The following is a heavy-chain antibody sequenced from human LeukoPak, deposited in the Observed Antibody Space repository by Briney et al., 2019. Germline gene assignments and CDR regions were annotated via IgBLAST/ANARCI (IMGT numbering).Heavy chain of an antibody. J-gene: IGHJ5*02. Sequence: ASVKVSCKASRYTFTGYYMHWVRQAPGQGLEWMGWINPNSGVTNYAQKFQGRVTMTRDTSITTAYMELSRLRSDDTAAYFCASGWSITGWYNNWFDPWGQGTLVTVSS. CDR2: INPNSGVT. D-gene: IGHD6-19*01. CDR3: ASGWSITGWYNNWFDP. V-gene: IGHV1-2*02. CDR1: RYTFTGYY.